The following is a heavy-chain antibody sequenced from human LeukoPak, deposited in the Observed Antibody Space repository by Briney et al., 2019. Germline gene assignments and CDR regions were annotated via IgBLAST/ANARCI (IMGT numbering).Heavy chain of an antibody. CDR2: IYYSGST. D-gene: IGHD3-16*01. Sequence: PSETLSLTCTVSAGSISSSSYYWGWIRQPPGKGLEWIGSIYYSGSTYYNPSLKSRVTISVDTSKNQFSLKLSSVTAADTAVYYCARTSFYGYYYYYMDVWGKGTTVTVSS. CDR1: AGSISSSSYY. J-gene: IGHJ6*03. CDR3: ARTSFYGYYYYYMDV. V-gene: IGHV4-39*07.